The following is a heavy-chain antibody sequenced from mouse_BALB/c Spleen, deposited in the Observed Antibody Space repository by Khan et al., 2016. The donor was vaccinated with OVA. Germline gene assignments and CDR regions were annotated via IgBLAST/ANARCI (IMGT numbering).Heavy chain of an antibody. CDR2: ISSGGDYT. V-gene: IGHV5-6*01. CDR1: GFTFSTYG. Sequence: EVNVVESGGDLVKPGGSLKLSCAASGFTFSTYGMSWVRQTPDKRLEWVATISSGGDYTYYPDSVMGRFTISRDNAKSTLCLQMSSLKSEDTAMYYCASHLTGSFAYWGQGTLVTVSA. CDR3: ASHLTGSFAY. D-gene: IGHD4-1*01. J-gene: IGHJ3*01.